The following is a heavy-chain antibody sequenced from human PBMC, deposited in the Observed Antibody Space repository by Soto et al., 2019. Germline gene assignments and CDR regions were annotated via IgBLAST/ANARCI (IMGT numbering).Heavy chain of an antibody. CDR3: ASSSPYIWFSP. V-gene: IGHV4-30-2*01. CDR2: IYHSGCT. J-gene: IGHJ5*02. CDR1: GGSISSGGYS. D-gene: IGHD2-2*01. Sequence: SETLSLTCAVSGGSISSGGYSWSCIRQPPGNGLEWIDYIYHSGCTYYNPSLKSLCTISVDSSKNQFSLKLSSVTTADTAVYYCASSSPYIWFSPWGQGPLVTVSS.